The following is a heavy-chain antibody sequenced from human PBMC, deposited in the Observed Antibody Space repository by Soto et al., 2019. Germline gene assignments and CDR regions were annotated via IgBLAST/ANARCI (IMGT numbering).Heavy chain of an antibody. Sequence: EVQLLESGGGLVQPGGSLRLSCVASGFPFSSYAMSWVRQTPGRGLECVSSISSGSNTYYTDSVRGRFTISRDNSKNSLYLQMSSLRAVDTALYYCAKASATGKSDGFDVWGQGTTVSVSS. V-gene: IGHV3-23*01. CDR2: ISSGSNT. J-gene: IGHJ6*02. CDR1: GFPFSSYA. D-gene: IGHD7-27*01. CDR3: AKASATGKSDGFDV.